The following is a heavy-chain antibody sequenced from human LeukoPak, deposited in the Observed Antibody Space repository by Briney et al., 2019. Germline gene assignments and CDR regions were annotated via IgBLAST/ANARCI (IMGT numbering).Heavy chain of an antibody. Sequence: PGGSLRLSCAASGFTFSSYAMSWVRQAPGKGLEWVANIKQDGSEKYYVDSVKGRFTISRDNAKNSLYLQMNSLRAEDTAVYYCARERGIVEYSYGYPHYYYYMDVWGKGTTVTVSS. CDR2: IKQDGSEK. CDR1: GFTFSSYA. J-gene: IGHJ6*03. V-gene: IGHV3-7*01. CDR3: ARERGIVEYSYGYPHYYYYMDV. D-gene: IGHD5-18*01.